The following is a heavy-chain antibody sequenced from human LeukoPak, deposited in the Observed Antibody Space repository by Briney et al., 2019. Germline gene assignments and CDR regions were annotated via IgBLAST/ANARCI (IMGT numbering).Heavy chain of an antibody. D-gene: IGHD3-22*01. CDR3: ARDYYDSSALKGGY. J-gene: IGHJ4*02. CDR1: GFTFSSYE. Sequence: GGSLRLSCAASGFTFSSYEMNWVRQAPGKGLEWVSSISSSSSYIYYADSVKGRFTISRDNAKNSLYLQMNSLRAEDTAMYYCARDYYDSSALKGGYWGQGTLVTVSS. CDR2: ISSSSSYI. V-gene: IGHV3-21*01.